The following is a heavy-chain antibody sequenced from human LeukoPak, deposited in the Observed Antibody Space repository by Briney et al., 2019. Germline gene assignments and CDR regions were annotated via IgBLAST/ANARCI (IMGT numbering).Heavy chain of an antibody. CDR1: GFTFDDYA. Sequence: GSLRLSCAGSGFTFDDYAMHWVRQAPGEGLELVSLISWDGGSTYYADSVKGRFTISRDNSKNSLYLQMNSLRAEDTALYYCAKDATYYYDSSGYYPDYWGQGTLVTVSS. V-gene: IGHV3-43D*04. J-gene: IGHJ4*02. CDR2: ISWDGGST. D-gene: IGHD3-22*01. CDR3: AKDATYYYDSSGYYPDY.